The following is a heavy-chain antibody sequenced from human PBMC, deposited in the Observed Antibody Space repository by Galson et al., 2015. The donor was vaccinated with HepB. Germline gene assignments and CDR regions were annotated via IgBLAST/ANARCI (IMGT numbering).Heavy chain of an antibody. J-gene: IGHJ4*02. CDR1: GFTFSSYG. V-gene: IGHV3-30*03. Sequence: SLRLSCAASGFTFSSYGMHWVRQAPGKGLEWVAVISYDGSNKYYADSVKGRFTISRDNSKNTLYLQMNSLRAEDTAVYYCTGALDYWGQGTLVTVSS. CDR3: TGALDY. D-gene: IGHD7-27*01. CDR2: ISYDGSNK.